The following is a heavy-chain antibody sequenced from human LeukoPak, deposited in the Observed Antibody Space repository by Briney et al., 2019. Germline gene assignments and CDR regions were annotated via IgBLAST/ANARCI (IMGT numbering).Heavy chain of an antibody. V-gene: IGHV4-30-4*01. Sequence: SQTLSLTCTVSGGSISSGDYYWSWIRQPPGNGLEWIGYIYYSGSTYYNPSLKSRVTISVDTSKNQFSLKLSSVTAADTAVYYCARVNGDYVGIDYWGQGTLVTVSS. CDR2: IYYSGST. CDR3: ARVNGDYVGIDY. D-gene: IGHD4-17*01. J-gene: IGHJ4*02. CDR1: GGSISSGDYY.